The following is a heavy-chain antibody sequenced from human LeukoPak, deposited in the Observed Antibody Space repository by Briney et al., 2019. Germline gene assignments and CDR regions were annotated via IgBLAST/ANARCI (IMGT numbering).Heavy chain of an antibody. D-gene: IGHD3-22*01. V-gene: IGHV3-30*02. CDR2: IRYDGSNK. J-gene: IGHJ4*02. CDR3: AKGGVDSSGYYYAPFDY. CDR1: GFTFSSYG. Sequence: GGSLRLSCAASGFTFSSYGMHWVRQAPGKGLEWVAFIRYDGSNKYYADSVKGRFTISRDNSKNTLYLQMNSLGAEDTAVYYCAKGGVDSSGYYYAPFDYWGQGTLVTVSS.